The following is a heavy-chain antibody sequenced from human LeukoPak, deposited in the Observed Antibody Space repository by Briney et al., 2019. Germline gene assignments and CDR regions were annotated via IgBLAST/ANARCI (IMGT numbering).Heavy chain of an antibody. J-gene: IGHJ4*02. Sequence: SVTVSCKASGGTFSSYAISWVRQAPGQGLEWMGGIIPIFGTANYAQKFQGRVTITADESTSTAYMELSSLRSEDTAVYYCAREETYYYDSSGYCFDYWGQGTLVTVSS. CDR2: IIPIFGTA. D-gene: IGHD3-22*01. CDR3: AREETYYYDSSGYCFDY. CDR1: GGTFSSYA. V-gene: IGHV1-69*13.